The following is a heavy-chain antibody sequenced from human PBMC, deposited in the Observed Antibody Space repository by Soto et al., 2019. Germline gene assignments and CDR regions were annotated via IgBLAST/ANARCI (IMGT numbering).Heavy chain of an antibody. CDR3: AKDVHYDSSGGLDS. J-gene: IGHJ4*02. CDR2: ISGGGGGT. CDR1: GFTFDNYA. V-gene: IGHV3-23*01. D-gene: IGHD3-22*01. Sequence: EVRLLESGGGLEQLGGSLRLSCVISGFTFDNYAMSWVRQAPGKGLEWVSAISGGGGGTYYADSVRGRFIISRDNSKNTVYLQVNGLRTEDTAVYYCAKDVHYDSSGGLDSWGQGTLVTVSS.